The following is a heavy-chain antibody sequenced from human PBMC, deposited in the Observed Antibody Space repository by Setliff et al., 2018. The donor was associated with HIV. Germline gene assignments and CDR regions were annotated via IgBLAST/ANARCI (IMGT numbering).Heavy chain of an antibody. J-gene: IGHJ4*02. Sequence: SETLSLTCTVSGGSIIGRYWNWIRQPAGKGLEWIGRIYTSGSTKYNPSLKSRVTISVDTSKNHFSLKLSSVTAADTAVYYCARDPSSGWSYYFDYWGQGTLVTVSS. CDR1: GGSIIGRY. D-gene: IGHD6-19*01. CDR3: ARDPSSGWSYYFDY. CDR2: IYTSGST. V-gene: IGHV4-4*07.